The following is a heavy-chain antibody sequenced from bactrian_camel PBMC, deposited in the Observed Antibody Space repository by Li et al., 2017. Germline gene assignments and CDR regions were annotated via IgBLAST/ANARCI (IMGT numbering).Heavy chain of an antibody. CDR2: IRRDETS. CDR3: AAVPVLLWYGGLLIPDEYKH. V-gene: IGHV3S53*01. CDR1: GSTSTNVC. J-gene: IGHJ4*01. D-gene: IGHD2*01. Sequence: HVQLVESGGGSVQAGGSLRLSCTASGSTSTNVCTGWFRRVAGEMYDGKEVREGVAAIRRDETSRVADSVKGRFTTSQDNTKNSIHLDMTNLSPEDTAMYYCAAVPVLLWYGGLLIPDEYKHWGQGTQVTVS.